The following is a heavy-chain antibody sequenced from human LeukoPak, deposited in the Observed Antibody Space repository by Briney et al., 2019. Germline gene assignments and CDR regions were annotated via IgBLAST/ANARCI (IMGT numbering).Heavy chain of an antibody. CDR3: ARGSGSYGPGGYYYYMDV. V-gene: IGHV3-20*04. CDR2: INWNGGST. J-gene: IGHJ6*03. CDR1: GFTFDDYG. Sequence: RSGGSLRLSCAASGFTFDDYGMSWVRQAPGKGMEWVSGINWNGGSTGYADSVKGRFTISRDNAKNSLYLQMNSLRAEDTALYYCARGSGSYGPGGYYYYMDVWGKGTTVTVSS. D-gene: IGHD3-10*01.